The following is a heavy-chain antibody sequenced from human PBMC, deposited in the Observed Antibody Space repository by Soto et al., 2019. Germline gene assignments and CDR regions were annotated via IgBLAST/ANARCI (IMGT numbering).Heavy chain of an antibody. CDR3: ARGRVGATHLLDF. J-gene: IGHJ4*02. V-gene: IGHV3-21*01. CDR2: ITSSSNYI. CDR1: GFTFSSYS. Sequence: EVQLVESGGGLVKPGGSLRLSCAASGFTFSSYSMNWVRQAPGKWLEWVSAITSSSNYIHEADSVKGRFTISRDNAKSSLYLQMNSLRVEDTAIYYCARGRVGATHLLDFWGQGILVTVSS. D-gene: IGHD1-26*01.